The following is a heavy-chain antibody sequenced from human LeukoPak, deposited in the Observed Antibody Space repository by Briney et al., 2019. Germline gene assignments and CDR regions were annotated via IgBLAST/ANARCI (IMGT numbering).Heavy chain of an antibody. CDR2: TNPNSGGT. Sequence: ASVKVSCKASGCTFSSYAISWVRQAPGQGLEWMGWTNPNSGGTNYAQKFQGRVTMTRDTSISTAYMELSRLRSDDTAVYYCARVGRRGADYYYYMDVWGKGTTVTVSS. CDR3: ARVGRRGADYYYYMDV. D-gene: IGHD1-26*01. V-gene: IGHV1-2*02. J-gene: IGHJ6*03. CDR1: GCTFSSYA.